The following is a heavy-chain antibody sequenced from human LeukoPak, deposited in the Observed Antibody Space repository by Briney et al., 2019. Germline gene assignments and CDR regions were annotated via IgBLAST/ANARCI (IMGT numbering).Heavy chain of an antibody. V-gene: IGHV4-34*01. CDR2: INHSGST. J-gene: IGHJ6*03. CDR1: GGSFSGYY. Sequence: PSETLSLTCAVYGGSFSGYYWSWIRQPPGKGLEWIGEINHSGSTNYNPSLKSRVTISVDTSKNQFSLKLSSVTAADTAVYYCARSGIWQQLVPLAPMDVWGKGTTVTVSS. D-gene: IGHD6-13*01. CDR3: ARSGIWQQLVPLAPMDV.